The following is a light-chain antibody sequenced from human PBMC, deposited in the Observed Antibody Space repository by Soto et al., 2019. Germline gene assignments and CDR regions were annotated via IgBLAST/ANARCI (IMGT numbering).Light chain of an antibody. CDR1: QDLSNY. V-gene: IGKV1-16*01. J-gene: IGKJ1*01. Sequence: GDRGNIVCQASQDLSNYLNRSQQKPGKAPKLLIYAASSLQSGVPSSFSGSGSGTDFTLTISCLQSYALSNYHCQQNNSYSFGLGTKVDIK. CDR3: QQNNSYS. CDR2: AAS.